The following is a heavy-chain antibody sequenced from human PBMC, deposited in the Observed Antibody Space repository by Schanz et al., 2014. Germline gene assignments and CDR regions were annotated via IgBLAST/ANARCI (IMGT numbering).Heavy chain of an antibody. D-gene: IGHD3-9*01. CDR1: GFIFSSYA. CDR2: ISSSSSYI. J-gene: IGHJ4*02. Sequence: DVQLLESGGGLVQPGGSLRLSCAASGFIFSSYAMNWVRQAPGKGLEWVSSISSSSSYIYYADSVKGRFTISRDNAKNTLYLQMNSLRAEDTAVYYWARDSRQSDDFLTAYYSIDYWGQGTLVTVSS. CDR3: ARDSRQSDDFLTAYYSIDY. V-gene: IGHV3-21*01.